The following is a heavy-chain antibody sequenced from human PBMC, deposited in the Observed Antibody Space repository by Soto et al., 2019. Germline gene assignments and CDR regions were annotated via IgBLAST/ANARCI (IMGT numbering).Heavy chain of an antibody. D-gene: IGHD5-12*01. CDR1: GFTFNTYN. Sequence: EVQLVESGGGLVKPGGSLRLSCTASGFTFNTYNMNWVRQAPGKGLEWVSSISSGSSHIYYADSLKGRFTISRDNAKNSLYLQIHSLRAEDTAVYFCARGSGYDQRLDYWCQGTLVTVSS. CDR3: ARGSGYDQRLDY. CDR2: ISSGSSHI. V-gene: IGHV3-21*01. J-gene: IGHJ4*02.